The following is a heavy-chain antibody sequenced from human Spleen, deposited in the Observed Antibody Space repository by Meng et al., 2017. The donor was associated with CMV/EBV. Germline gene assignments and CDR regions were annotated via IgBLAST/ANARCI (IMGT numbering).Heavy chain of an antibody. CDR3: ARLSDGTLRFDY. D-gene: IGHD1-1*01. V-gene: IGHV1-69*04. Sequence: SVKVSCKGSGYTFGSYGISWVRQAPGQGLEWMGKIIPLADIVNYAPGFQGRVTITADKSTTTLYMEVTSLKSDDTAVYYCARLSDGTLRFDYWGQGTLVTVSS. J-gene: IGHJ4*02. CDR2: IIPLADIV. CDR1: GYTFGSYG.